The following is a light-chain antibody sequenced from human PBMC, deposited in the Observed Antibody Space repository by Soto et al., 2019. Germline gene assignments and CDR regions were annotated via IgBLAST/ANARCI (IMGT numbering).Light chain of an antibody. J-gene: IGLJ3*02. V-gene: IGLV2-8*01. CDR2: EVS. CDR3: SAFAGSRV. CDR1: SSDVGTYNY. Sequence: QSALTQPPSASGSPGQSVTISCTGTSSDVGTYNYVSWYQQHPGKAPKLLIYEVSKRPSGVPDRFSGSKSGNTASLTVSGLQAEDEADDYFSAFAGSRVFGGGTKVTVL.